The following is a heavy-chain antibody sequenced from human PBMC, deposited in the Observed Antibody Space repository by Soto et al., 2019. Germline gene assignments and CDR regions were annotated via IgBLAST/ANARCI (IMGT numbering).Heavy chain of an antibody. J-gene: IGHJ6*02. CDR2: ISVSNGNT. CDR1: GYTFTSYG. Sequence: GASVKVSCKASGYTFTSYGLSWVRQAPGQGLEWMGWISVSNGNTNYAQKLHGRVTMTTDTSTSTAYMELRSLRSDDTAVYYCARGGYCTSSSCYEDYYHGMDVWGQGTTVTVS. CDR3: ARGGYCTSSSCYEDYYHGMDV. V-gene: IGHV1-18*04. D-gene: IGHD2-2*01.